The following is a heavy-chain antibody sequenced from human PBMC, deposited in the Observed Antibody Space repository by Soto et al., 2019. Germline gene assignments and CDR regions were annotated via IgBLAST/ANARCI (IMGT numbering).Heavy chain of an antibody. V-gene: IGHV3-48*02. D-gene: IGHD2-15*01. CDR2: ISSSSSTI. CDR3: ARDVDCSVGSCYGMFGY. J-gene: IGHJ4*02. CDR1: GFSFSSYG. Sequence: EVQLVESGGGLVQPGGSLRLSCAASGFSFSSYGINWVRQAPGKGLEWISFISSSSSTIYYADSVKGRFTVSRDNAKNSLYLQMSSLRDDDTAVYYCARDVDCSVGSCYGMFGYWGQGTLVTDSS.